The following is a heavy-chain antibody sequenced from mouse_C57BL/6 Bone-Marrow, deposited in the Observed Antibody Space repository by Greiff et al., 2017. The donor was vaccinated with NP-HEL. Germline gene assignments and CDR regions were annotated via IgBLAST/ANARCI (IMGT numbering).Heavy chain of an antibody. V-gene: IGHV10-1*01. Sequence: EVMLVESGGGLVQPKGSLKLSCAASGFSFNTYAMNWVRQAPGKGVEWVARIRSKSNNYATYYADSVKDRFTISRDDSESMLYLQMNNLKTEDTAMYYCVFSGSSVDYWGQGTSVTVSS. D-gene: IGHD1-1*01. J-gene: IGHJ4*01. CDR2: IRSKSNNYAT. CDR3: VFSGSSVDY. CDR1: GFSFNTYA.